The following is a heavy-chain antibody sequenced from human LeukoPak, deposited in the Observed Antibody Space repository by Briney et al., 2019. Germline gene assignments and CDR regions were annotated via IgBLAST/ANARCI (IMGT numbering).Heavy chain of an antibody. CDR1: GGSISSYY. CDR3: PRAVVVPAGNWFDP. J-gene: IGHJ5*02. V-gene: IGHV4-59*01. D-gene: IGHD2-2*01. CDR2: IYYSGST. Sequence: SETLSLTCTVSGGSISSYYWSWIRQPPGRGLEWIGYIYYSGSTNYNPSLKSRVTISIDTSKNQFSLKLSSVTAADTAVYYCPRAVVVPAGNWFDPWGQGTLVTVSS.